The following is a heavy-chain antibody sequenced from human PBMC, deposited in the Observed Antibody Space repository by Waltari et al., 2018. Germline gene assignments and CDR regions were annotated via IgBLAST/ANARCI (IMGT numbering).Heavy chain of an antibody. J-gene: IGHJ4*02. CDR1: GGSIISSNYY. Sequence: QLQLQESGPGLVKPSETLSLTCTVSGGSIISSNYYWGWIRQPPGKGLEWIGSIYNSAITYYNPSLKSRVTISVDTSKHQFSLRLSSVTAADTAVYYCARSLGDPYYFDYWGQGTLVTVSS. V-gene: IGHV4-39*01. D-gene: IGHD2-21*02. CDR2: IYNSAIT. CDR3: ARSLGDPYYFDY.